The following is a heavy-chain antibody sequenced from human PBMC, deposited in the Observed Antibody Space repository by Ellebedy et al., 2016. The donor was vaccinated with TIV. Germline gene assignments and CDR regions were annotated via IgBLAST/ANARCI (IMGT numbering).Heavy chain of an antibody. CDR3: ARHSGSFHAAFDI. J-gene: IGHJ3*02. D-gene: IGHD1-26*01. V-gene: IGHV5-51*01. CDR1: GYSFTSYW. CDR2: ISPGDSDT. Sequence: GESLKISCKGSGYSFTSYWIAWVRQMPGKGLEWMGTISPGDSDTRYSPSFQGQVTISADKSINTAYLQWSSLKASDTAMFYCARHSGSFHAAFDIWGQGTMVTVSS.